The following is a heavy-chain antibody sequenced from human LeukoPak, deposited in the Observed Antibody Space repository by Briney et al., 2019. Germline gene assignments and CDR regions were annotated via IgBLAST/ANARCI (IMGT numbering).Heavy chain of an antibody. Sequence: SETLSLTCIVSGGSISSYYWSWIRRPPGKGLEWIGYIYYSGSTNYNPSLKSRVTISVDTSKNQFSLKLSSVTAADTAVYYCARIAVAGNCYYYYMDVWGKGTTVTVSS. CDR3: ARIAVAGNCYYYYMDV. V-gene: IGHV4-59*01. D-gene: IGHD6-19*01. CDR2: IYYSGST. CDR1: GGSISSYY. J-gene: IGHJ6*03.